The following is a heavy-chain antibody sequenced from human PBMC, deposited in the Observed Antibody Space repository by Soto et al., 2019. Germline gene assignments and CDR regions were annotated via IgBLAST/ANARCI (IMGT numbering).Heavy chain of an antibody. CDR1: GFTFSSYA. CDR3: ARKYQLLQHLPKTGFDP. CDR2: ISYDGSNK. Sequence: GGSLRLSCAASGFTFSSYAMHWVRQAPGKGLEWVAVISYDGSNKYYADSVKGRFTISRDNSKNTLYLQMNSLRAEDTAVYYCARKYQLLQHLPKTGFDPWGQGTLVTVSS. D-gene: IGHD2-2*01. V-gene: IGHV3-30-3*01. J-gene: IGHJ5*02.